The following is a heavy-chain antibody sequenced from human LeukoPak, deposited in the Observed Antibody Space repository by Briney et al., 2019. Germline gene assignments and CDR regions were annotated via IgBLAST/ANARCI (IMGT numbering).Heavy chain of an antibody. CDR2: LNAGNGNT. CDR1: GYNFTSYA. CDR3: ARGSVVVPALSYNWFDP. Sequence: ASVKVPCKASGYNFTSYATNWVRQAPGQTLEWMGWLNAGNGNTKYSQKFQGRVTITRDTSASTAYMELSSLRSEDTAVYYCARGSVVVPALSYNWFDPWGQGTLVTVSS. V-gene: IGHV1-3*01. J-gene: IGHJ5*02. D-gene: IGHD2-2*01.